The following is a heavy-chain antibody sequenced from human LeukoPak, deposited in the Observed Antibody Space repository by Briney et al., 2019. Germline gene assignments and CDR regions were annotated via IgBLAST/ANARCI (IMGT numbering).Heavy chain of an antibody. D-gene: IGHD1-1*01. J-gene: IGHJ4*02. CDR3: AKVLRNDQTIDY. CDR1: GFTFSSYA. Sequence: GGSLRLSCAASGFTFSSYAMSWVRQAPGKGLEWVSGNSGSGYTHYADSVKGRFTISRDNSKNTLYLQINSLRAEDTAIYYCAKVLRNDQTIDYWGQGTLVTVSS. V-gene: IGHV3-23*01. CDR2: NSGSGYT.